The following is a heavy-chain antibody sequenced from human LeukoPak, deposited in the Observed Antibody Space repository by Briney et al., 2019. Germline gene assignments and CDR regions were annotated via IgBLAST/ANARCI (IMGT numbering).Heavy chain of an antibody. CDR3: ARDLRGGWYYFDY. Sequence: RASETLSLTCTVSGGSISSGDYYWSWIRQPPGKGLEWIGYIYYSGSTYYNPSLKSRVTISVDTSNNQFSLRLTSVTAADTAVYYCARDLRGGWYYFDYWGQGTLVTVSS. D-gene: IGHD6-19*01. CDR2: IYYSGST. V-gene: IGHV4-30-4*01. J-gene: IGHJ4*02. CDR1: GGSISSGDYY.